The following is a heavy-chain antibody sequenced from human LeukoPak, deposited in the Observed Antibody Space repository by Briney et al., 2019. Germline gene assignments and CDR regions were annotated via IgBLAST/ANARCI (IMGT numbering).Heavy chain of an antibody. J-gene: IGHJ4*02. D-gene: IGHD6-13*01. CDR3: ARLAAAGDFDC. Sequence: SETLSLACSVSGGSISTNGYYWGWIRQSPGKGLEWIGSIYYTGSTYYNPSLKSRVTVSVDTSRNQFSLKLSSMTAADTAVYYCARLAAAGDFDCRGQGTLVTVSS. V-gene: IGHV4-39*01. CDR2: IYYTGST. CDR1: GGSISTNGYY.